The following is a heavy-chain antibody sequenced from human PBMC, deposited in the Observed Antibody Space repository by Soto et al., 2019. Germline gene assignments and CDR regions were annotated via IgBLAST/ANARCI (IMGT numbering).Heavy chain of an antibody. CDR3: ASSGWGASGTPYLDF. CDR2: ISPGSRYP. Sequence: GGSLRLSCAGSGFTFGDSYMSWIRQAPGKGLEWLSYISPGSRYPAYADSVKGRFTISGDNAKNSVSLQMNSLTVEDTAIYYCASSGWGASGTPYLDFWGQGTLVTVSS. J-gene: IGHJ4*02. D-gene: IGHD1-1*01. V-gene: IGHV3-11*06. CDR1: GFTFGDSY.